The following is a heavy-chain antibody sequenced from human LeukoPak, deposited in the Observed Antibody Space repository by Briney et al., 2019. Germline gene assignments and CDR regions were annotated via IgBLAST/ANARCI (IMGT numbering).Heavy chain of an antibody. CDR2: ISYDGSNK. CDR1: GFTFSSYG. D-gene: IGHD1-26*01. V-gene: IGHV3-30*18. J-gene: IGHJ4*02. Sequence: GRSLRLSCAASGFTFSSYGMHWVRQAPGRGLEWVAVISYDGSNKYYADSVKGRFTISRDNSKNTLYLQMNSLRAEDTAVYYCAKDASGSYPSPFDYWGQGTLVTVSS. CDR3: AKDASGSYPSPFDY.